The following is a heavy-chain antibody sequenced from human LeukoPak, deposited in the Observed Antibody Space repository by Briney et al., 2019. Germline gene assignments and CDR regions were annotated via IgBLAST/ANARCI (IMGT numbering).Heavy chain of an antibody. CDR1: GESFSSYY. CDR2: INHSGST. Sequence: SETLSLTCAVYGESFSSYYWSWIRQPPGKGLEWIGEINHSGSTNYNPSLKSRVTISVDTSKNQFSLKLSSVTAADTAVYYCARGYRYLGYWGQGALVTVSS. V-gene: IGHV4-34*01. D-gene: IGHD2-2*02. CDR3: ARGYRYLGY. J-gene: IGHJ4*02.